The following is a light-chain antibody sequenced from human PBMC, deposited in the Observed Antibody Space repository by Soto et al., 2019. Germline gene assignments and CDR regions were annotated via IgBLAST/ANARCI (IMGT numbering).Light chain of an antibody. Sequence: EIVLTQSPGTLSLSPGERATLSCRARQSISSTYLAWYQKKPGQAPRLLLYGASSRATGNPDRFSGSGSGRDFTPPIRRLEPEDSAVYYCQQYGSSSFAFGPGTKVQIK. CDR3: QQYGSSSFA. V-gene: IGKV3-20*01. J-gene: IGKJ3*01. CDR2: GAS. CDR1: QSISSTY.